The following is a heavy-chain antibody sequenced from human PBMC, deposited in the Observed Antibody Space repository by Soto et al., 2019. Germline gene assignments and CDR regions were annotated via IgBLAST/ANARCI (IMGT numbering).Heavy chain of an antibody. CDR2: IYNRGST. CDR1: GGSISSGDYY. V-gene: IGHV4-30-4*01. J-gene: IGHJ4*02. CDR3: AEGADGDKVYY. D-gene: IGHD7-27*01. Sequence: QVQLQQSGAGLVEPSQTLSLTCTVSGGSISSGDYYWSWIRQPPGKGLEWIGHIYNRGSTYSIPSLRSRVTISVDTSTHQFSLTLSSVTAADTALYYCAEGADGDKVYYWGQRTLVIVCS.